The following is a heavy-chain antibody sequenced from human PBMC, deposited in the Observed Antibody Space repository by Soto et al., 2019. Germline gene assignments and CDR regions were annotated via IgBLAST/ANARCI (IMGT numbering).Heavy chain of an antibody. CDR2: IIPIFGTA. D-gene: IGHD6-13*01. CDR1: GGTFSSYA. J-gene: IGHJ4*02. V-gene: IGHV1-69*12. Sequence: QVQLVQSGAEVKKPGSSVKVSCKASGGTFSSYAISWVRQAPGQGLEWMGGIIPIFGTANYAQKVQGRVTSTADESTSTAYRELSSLISEDTAVYYCARGDSRPDSSSWSDYWGQGTLVTVSS. CDR3: ARGDSRPDSSSWSDY.